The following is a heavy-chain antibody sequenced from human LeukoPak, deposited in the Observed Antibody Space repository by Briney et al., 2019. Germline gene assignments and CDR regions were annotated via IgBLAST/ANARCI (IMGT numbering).Heavy chain of an antibody. J-gene: IGHJ4*02. CDR2: ISGDGGST. V-gene: IGHV3-43*02. D-gene: IGHD6-13*01. CDR3: AKSGPEQLVLDY. Sequence: GGSLRLSCAASGFTFDDYAMQWVRQAPGKGLEWVSLISGDGGSTYYADSVKGRFTISRDNSKNSLYLQMNGLRTEDTALYYCAKSGPEQLVLDYWGQGTLVTVSS. CDR1: GFTFDDYA.